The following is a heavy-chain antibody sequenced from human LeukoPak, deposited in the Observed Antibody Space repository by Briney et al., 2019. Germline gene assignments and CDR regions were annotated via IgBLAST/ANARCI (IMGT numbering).Heavy chain of an antibody. Sequence: GGSLRLSCAASGFTFSSYTMNWVRQAPGKGLEWVSSIYYADSVKGRFTISRDNAKNSLYLQMNSLRAADTAVYYCARDKGTSYLSSFDYWGQGTLVIVSS. CDR1: GFTFSSYT. CDR3: ARDKGTSYLSSFDY. J-gene: IGHJ4*02. V-gene: IGHV3-21*01. D-gene: IGHD6-6*01. CDR2: I.